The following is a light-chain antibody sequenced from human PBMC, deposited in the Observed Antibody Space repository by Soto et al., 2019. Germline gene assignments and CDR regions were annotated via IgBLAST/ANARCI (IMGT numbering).Light chain of an antibody. CDR1: QSISTW. CDR2: KAS. CDR3: QQYNRYWT. J-gene: IGKJ1*01. Sequence: DIQMTQSPSTLSASVGDRVTITCRASQSISTWLAWYQHKPGKAPKLLIYKASSLESGVPSRFRGSGSGTEFTLTISSLQPDDFATYYCQQYNRYWTFGQGTKVEIK. V-gene: IGKV1-5*03.